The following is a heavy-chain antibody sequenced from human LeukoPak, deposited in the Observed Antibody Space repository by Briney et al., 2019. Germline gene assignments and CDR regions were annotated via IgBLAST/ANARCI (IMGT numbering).Heavy chain of an antibody. J-gene: IGHJ3*02. V-gene: IGHV4-59*10. D-gene: IGHD3-22*01. Sequence: SETLSLTCAVYGGSFSGYYWSWIRQPAGKGLEWIGRIYTSGSTNYNPSLKSRVTMSVDTSKNQFSLKLSSVTAADTAVYYCASQGFYDSSGYYYPDAFDIWGQGTMVTVSS. CDR2: IYTSGST. CDR1: GGSFSGYY. CDR3: ASQGFYDSSGYYYPDAFDI.